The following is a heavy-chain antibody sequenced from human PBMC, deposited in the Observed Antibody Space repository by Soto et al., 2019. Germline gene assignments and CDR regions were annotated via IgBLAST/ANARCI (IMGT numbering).Heavy chain of an antibody. J-gene: IGHJ4*02. CDR1: GDTFTDYY. Sequence: QVQLMQSGAEVKKPGASVKVSCKASGDTFTDYYIHWVRQAPGQGLEWMGTVNPSGGHTTYAQHFLGSVAMTRDTATSTLYMGLSSLTSDDTAIYYGGRGGHVVVVTAAWGAGGQGTRVTVSS. V-gene: IGHV1-46*01. CDR3: GRGGHVVVVTAAWGA. D-gene: IGHD2-21*02. CDR2: VNPSGGHT.